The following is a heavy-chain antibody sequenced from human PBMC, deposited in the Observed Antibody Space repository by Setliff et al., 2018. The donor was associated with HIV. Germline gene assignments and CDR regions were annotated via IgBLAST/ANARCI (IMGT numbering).Heavy chain of an antibody. D-gene: IGHD3-10*01. CDR2: IKEDGSEK. V-gene: IGHV3-7*01. CDR3: AAGVKFLDP. J-gene: IGHJ5*02. CDR1: GFTFSKFL. Sequence: GGSLRLSCAASGFTFSKFLMNWVRQAPGKGLEWVADIKEDGSEKYYVDSVKGRFTISRDNAKNSLYLQMDSLRVEDTAVYYCAAGVKFLDPWGQGTLVTVSS.